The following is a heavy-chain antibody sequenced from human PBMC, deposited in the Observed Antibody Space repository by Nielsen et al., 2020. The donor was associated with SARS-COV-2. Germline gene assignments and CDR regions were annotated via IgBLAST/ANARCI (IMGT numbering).Heavy chain of an antibody. J-gene: IGHJ6*02. CDR1: GFSFSSYW. CDR2: IKQDGSEK. CDR3: AGGFAVQDV. D-gene: IGHD3-10*01. Sequence: GGSLRLSCAASGFSFSSYWMNWVRQAPGRGLEWVANIKQDGSEKDYVDSVKGRFTISRDNAKNSLYLQMNSLRAEDTAVYYCAGGFAVQDVWGQGTTVTVSS. V-gene: IGHV3-7*01.